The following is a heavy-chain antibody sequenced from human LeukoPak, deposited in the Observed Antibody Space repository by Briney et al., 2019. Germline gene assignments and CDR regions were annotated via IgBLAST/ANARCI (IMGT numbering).Heavy chain of an antibody. J-gene: IGHJ5*02. CDR1: GGTFSSYA. V-gene: IGHV1-69*04. D-gene: IGHD6-6*01. CDR3: ARSRPYSSSSCAWFDP. CDR2: IIPIFGIA. Sequence: SVKVSCKASGGTFSSYAISWVRQAPGQGLEWMGRIIPIFGIANYAQKFQGRVTITADKSTSTAYMELSSLRSEDTAVYYCARSRPYSSSSCAWFDPWDQGTLVTVSS.